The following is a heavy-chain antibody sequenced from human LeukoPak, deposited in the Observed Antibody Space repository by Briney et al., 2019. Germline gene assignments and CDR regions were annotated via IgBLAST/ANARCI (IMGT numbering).Heavy chain of an antibody. J-gene: IGHJ4*02. CDR1: GGSLSGYI. V-gene: IGHV4-34*01. CDR3: VRADGRDGYRGLVDY. D-gene: IGHD5-24*01. Sequence: SETLSLTCALYGGSLSGYIWSWIRQPPGKGVEWIGEINHSGSTDYNPSLKSRVTMSVDTSRNQFSLKLNSVTAADAAVYYCVRADGRDGYRGLVDYWGQGTLVTVSA. CDR2: INHSGST.